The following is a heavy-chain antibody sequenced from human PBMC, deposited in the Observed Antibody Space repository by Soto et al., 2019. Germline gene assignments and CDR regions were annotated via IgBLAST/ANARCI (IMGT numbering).Heavy chain of an antibody. J-gene: IGHJ6*02. V-gene: IGHV1-18*01. CDR1: GYTFTSYG. Sequence: ASVKVSCKASGYTFTSYGISWVRQAPGQGLEWMGWISAYNGNTNYAQKLQGRVTMTTDTSTSTAYMELRSLRSDDTAVYYCARGKTYYYCLWSYGELRYGMYFWGQGTTVPVSS. CDR3: ARGKTYYYCLWSYGELRYGMYF. CDR2: ISAYNGNT. D-gene: IGHD3-10*01.